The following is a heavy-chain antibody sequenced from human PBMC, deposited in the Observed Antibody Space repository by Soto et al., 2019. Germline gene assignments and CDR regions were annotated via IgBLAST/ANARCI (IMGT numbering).Heavy chain of an antibody. V-gene: IGHV4-34*01. J-gene: IGHJ4*02. CDR1: GGSLSGYY. Sequence: PSETLSLTCAVYGGSLSGYYWSWIRQSPGKGLEWIGQINHSGSANYHPSLKSRVTIFLHTSGNEFSLELSSVTAEDAAVYYCAKNREYYYDSTGYHFASWGQGTRVTVSS. CDR3: AKNREYYYDSTGYHFAS. CDR2: INHSGSA. D-gene: IGHD3-22*01.